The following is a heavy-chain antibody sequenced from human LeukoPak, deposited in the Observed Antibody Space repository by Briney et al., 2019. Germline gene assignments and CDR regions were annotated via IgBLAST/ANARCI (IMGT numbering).Heavy chain of an antibody. J-gene: IGHJ6*03. CDR3: ATYFDFWSAVGYYYYYMDV. CDR2: ISGSGGST. V-gene: IGHV3-23*01. Sequence: GGSLRLSCAASGFTFSSYAMSWVRQAPGKGLEWVSAISGSGGSTYYADSVKGRFTISRDNSKNTLYLQMNSLRAEDTAVYYCATYFDFWSAVGYYYYYMDVWGKGTTVTVSS. CDR1: GFTFSSYA. D-gene: IGHD3-3*01.